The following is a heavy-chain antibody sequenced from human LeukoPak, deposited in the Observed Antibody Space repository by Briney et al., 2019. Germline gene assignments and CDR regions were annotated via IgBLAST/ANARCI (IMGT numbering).Heavy chain of an antibody. CDR2: INHSVGT. CDR1: GGSISSYY. D-gene: IGHD3-10*01. V-gene: IGHV4-34*01. Sequence: SETLSLTCTVSGGSISSYYWSWIRQPPGKGLEWIGEINHSVGTNYNPSLKSRVTISVDTSKNQFSLKLSSVTAADPAVYYCARASMVRGVKAPYYYYYMDVWGKGTTVTISS. CDR3: ARASMVRGVKAPYYYYYMDV. J-gene: IGHJ6*03.